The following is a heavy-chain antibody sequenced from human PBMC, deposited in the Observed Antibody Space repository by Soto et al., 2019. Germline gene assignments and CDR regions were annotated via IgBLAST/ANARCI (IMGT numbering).Heavy chain of an antibody. CDR1: GGTFSDYA. V-gene: IGHV1-3*01. D-gene: IGHD3-16*02. CDR2: INAGKGNT. J-gene: IGHJ4*02. Sequence: QVQLVQSGAEVKKPGSSVKVSCTASGGTFSDYAFSWVRQAPGQRLEWMGWINAGKGNTKYSQKFQDRVTITRDTSASVAYMELSSLASEDTAVYYCARSEVIPEGCDYWGQGTLVTVSS. CDR3: ARSEVIPEGCDY.